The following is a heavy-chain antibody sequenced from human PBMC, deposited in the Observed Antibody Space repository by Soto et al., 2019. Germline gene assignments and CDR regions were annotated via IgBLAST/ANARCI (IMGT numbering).Heavy chain of an antibody. J-gene: IGHJ6*02. CDR2: IGTAGDT. D-gene: IGHD1-26*01. CDR1: GFTFSSYD. CDR3: ARVGGADGDYGIDV. Sequence: EVQLVESGGGLVQPGGSLRLSCAASGFTFSSYDMHWVRQATGKGLEWVSAIGTAGDTYYPGSVKGRFTISRENAKNSLYLQMNSLRAGDTAVYYCARVGGADGDYGIDVRGQGTTVTVSS. V-gene: IGHV3-13*01.